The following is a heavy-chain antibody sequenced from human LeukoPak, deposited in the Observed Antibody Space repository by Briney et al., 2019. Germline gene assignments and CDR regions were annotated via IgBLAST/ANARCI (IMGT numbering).Heavy chain of an antibody. CDR3: ARDSIFTARLDY. J-gene: IGHJ4*02. Sequence: GGSLRLSCAASGFTFSSYEMNWVRQAPGKGLEWVSYISSSGSTIYYADSVKGRFTISRDNAKNSLYLQMNSLRAEDTAVYYCARDSIFTARLDYWGQGTLVTVSS. V-gene: IGHV3-48*03. CDR1: GFTFSSYE. CDR2: ISSSGSTI. D-gene: IGHD2/OR15-2a*01.